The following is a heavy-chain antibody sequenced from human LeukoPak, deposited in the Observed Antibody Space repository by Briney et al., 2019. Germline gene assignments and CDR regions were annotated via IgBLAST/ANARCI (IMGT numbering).Heavy chain of an antibody. D-gene: IGHD2-2*01. CDR2: IIPIFGTA. Sequence: GSSVKVSFKASGATFSSYAISWVRQAPGQGLGWMGRIIPIFGTANYAQKFQGRVTITTDESTSTAYMELSSLRSEDTAVYYCARHCSTSCYLFDYWGQGTLVTVSS. CDR3: ARHCSTSCYLFDY. CDR1: GATFSSYA. V-gene: IGHV1-69*05. J-gene: IGHJ4*02.